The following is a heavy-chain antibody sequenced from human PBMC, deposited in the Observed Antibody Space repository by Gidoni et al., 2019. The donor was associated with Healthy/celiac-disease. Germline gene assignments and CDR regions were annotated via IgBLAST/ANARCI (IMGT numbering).Heavy chain of an antibody. J-gene: IGHJ4*02. V-gene: IGHV4-61*02. D-gene: IGHD3-22*01. Sequence: QVQLQASGPGLVKPSQTLSLTCTVPGCSISIGSYYWSWNRQPAGKGLEWIGRIYTSGSTNYNPSLKSRVTISVDTSKNQFSLKLSSVTAADTAVYYCARDYYDSYDYWGQGTLVTVSS. CDR1: GCSISIGSYY. CDR3: ARDYYDSYDY. CDR2: IYTSGST.